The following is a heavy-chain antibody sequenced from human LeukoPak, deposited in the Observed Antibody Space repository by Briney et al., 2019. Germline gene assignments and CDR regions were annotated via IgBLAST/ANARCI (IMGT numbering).Heavy chain of an antibody. Sequence: GGSLRLSCIASGFTFSSYSMNWVRQAPGKGLEWVSSISSTSTYIYYADSVKGRFTMSRDNAKNSLYLQMNSLRAEDTAVYYCARGISGDYVWGSYFYGMDVWGQGTTVTVSS. CDR3: ARGISGDYVWGSYFYGMDV. CDR2: ISSTSTYI. CDR1: GFTFSSYS. J-gene: IGHJ6*02. D-gene: IGHD3-16*01. V-gene: IGHV3-21*01.